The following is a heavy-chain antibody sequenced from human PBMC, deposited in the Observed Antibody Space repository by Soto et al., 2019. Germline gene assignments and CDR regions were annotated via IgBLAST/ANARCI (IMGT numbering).Heavy chain of an antibody. CDR2: ISAYNGNT. D-gene: IGHD3-22*01. Sequence: QVQLVQSGAEVKKPGASVKVSCKASGYTFTSYGISWVRQAPGQGLDWMGWISAYNGNTNYAQKLQGRVTMTTDKSTSRGYMEMRSLRSDDTAVYYCARHDSSGYYYYFDYWGQGTLVTVSS. CDR1: GYTFTSYG. J-gene: IGHJ4*02. CDR3: ARHDSSGYYYYFDY. V-gene: IGHV1-18*01.